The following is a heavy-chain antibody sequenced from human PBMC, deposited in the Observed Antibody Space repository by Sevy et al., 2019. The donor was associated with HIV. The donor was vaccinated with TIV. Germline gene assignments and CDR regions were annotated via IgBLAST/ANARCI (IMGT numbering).Heavy chain of an antibody. Sequence: ASVKVSCQASGFTFTRSAMQWVRQARGQRLEWIGWIVVGSGNTNYAQKFQERVTIIRDISTSTAYMELSGLRSEDTAVYYCAACPHYNVDRGGDWPPFDRWGQGTLVTVSS. J-gene: IGHJ4*02. CDR3: AACPHYNVDRGGDWPPFDR. D-gene: IGHD2-21*01. V-gene: IGHV1-58*02. CDR2: IVVGSGNT. CDR1: GFTFTRSA.